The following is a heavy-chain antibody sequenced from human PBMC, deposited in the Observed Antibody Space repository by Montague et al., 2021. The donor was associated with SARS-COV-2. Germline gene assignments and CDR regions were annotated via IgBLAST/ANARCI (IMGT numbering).Heavy chain of an antibody. CDR2: IFYTGTT. CDR1: GGSISGYW. D-gene: IGHD2-2*01. Sequence: SETLSLTCSVSGGSISGYWWGWVRQPPGKGLEWIANIFYTGTTYYKPSLRSRVTISVDTSKNQFYLELTSVTAADTAVYYCAKDRSPAFGEHGLDVWGQGTTVTVSS. V-gene: IGHV4-59*01. J-gene: IGHJ6*02. CDR3: AKDRSPAFGEHGLDV.